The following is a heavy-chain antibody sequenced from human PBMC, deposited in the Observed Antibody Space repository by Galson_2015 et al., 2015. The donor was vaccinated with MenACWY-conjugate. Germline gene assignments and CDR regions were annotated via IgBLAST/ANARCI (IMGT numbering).Heavy chain of an antibody. V-gene: IGHV3-53*01. CDR2: VDRVGAT. CDR3: SGGYDWCSYFRA. J-gene: IGHJ5*02. CDR1: GFSVTDNC. D-gene: IGHD2-8*01. Sequence: SLRLSCAVSGFSVTDNCLSWVRQASGKGPEWIAMVDRVGATIYADSVRGRFTVSRDNFKNTVILQMNSLRAEATAVYRCSGGYDWCSYFRAWGQGAQVTVSS.